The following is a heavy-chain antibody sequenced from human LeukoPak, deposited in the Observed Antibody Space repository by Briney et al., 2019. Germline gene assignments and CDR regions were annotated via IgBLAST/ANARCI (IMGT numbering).Heavy chain of an antibody. D-gene: IGHD3-3*01. CDR2: INPNSGGT. J-gene: IGHJ4*02. CDR1: GYTFTGYY. V-gene: IGHV1-2*02. Sequence: GASVKVSCKASGYTFTGYYMHWVRQAPGQGLEWMGWINPNSGGTNYAQKFQGRVTMTRDTSISTAYMELSRLRSDDTAVYYCARVITISGVVPGDYWGQGTLVTVSS. CDR3: ARVITISGVVPGDY.